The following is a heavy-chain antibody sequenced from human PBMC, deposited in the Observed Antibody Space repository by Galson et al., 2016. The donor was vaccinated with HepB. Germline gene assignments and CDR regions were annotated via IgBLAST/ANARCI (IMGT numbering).Heavy chain of an antibody. J-gene: IGHJ3*02. CDR2: ISSSSSHI. Sequence: SLRLSCAASGFTFSSYSMNWVRQAPGKGLEWVSSISSSSSHIYYADSVKGRFTISRDNAKNSLYLQMNSLRAEDTAVYYCARAHIVGATGAFDIWGQGTMVTVSS. CDR3: ARAHIVGATGAFDI. CDR1: GFTFSSYS. V-gene: IGHV3-21*01. D-gene: IGHD1-26*01.